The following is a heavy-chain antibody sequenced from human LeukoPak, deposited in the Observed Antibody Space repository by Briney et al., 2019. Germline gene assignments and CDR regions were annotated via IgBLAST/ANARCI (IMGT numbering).Heavy chain of an antibody. Sequence: GGSLRLSCAVSGFTFSRDSMNWVRQAPGKGLEWISYISSNSATTHYADSVQGRFTMSRDNSQNSLYLQMNSLRVDDTAVYYCARVAVDLAPPWAGGNYYYYMDVWGKGTTVTVSS. J-gene: IGHJ6*03. CDR3: ARVAVDLAPPWAGGNYYYYMDV. D-gene: IGHD3-3*01. CDR1: GFTFSRDS. V-gene: IGHV3-48*04. CDR2: ISSNSATT.